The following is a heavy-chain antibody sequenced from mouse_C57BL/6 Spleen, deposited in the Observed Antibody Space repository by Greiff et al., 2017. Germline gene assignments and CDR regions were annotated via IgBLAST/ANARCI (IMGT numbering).Heavy chain of an antibody. CDR3: TAVVGGY. CDR1: GYTFTDYD. V-gene: IGHV1-15*01. Sequence: QVQLQQSGAELVRPGASVTLSCKASGYTFTDYDMHWVKQTPVHGLEWIGALDPETGGTAYNQKFKGKDILTADKSSSTAYMGLRSLTSEDSAVYCGTAVVGGYWGQGTTLTVSS. CDR2: LDPETGGT. D-gene: IGHD1-1*01. J-gene: IGHJ2*01.